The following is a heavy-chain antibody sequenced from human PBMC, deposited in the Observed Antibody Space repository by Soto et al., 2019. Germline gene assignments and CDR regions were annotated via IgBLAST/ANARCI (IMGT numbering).Heavy chain of an antibody. CDR2: INPGNGNT. D-gene: IGHD3-3*01. Sequence: ASVKVSCKASGYTFSTYAMNWVRQAPGQRLEWMGWINPGNGNTKYSPTFRGRVTITRDTSASTTYMEMSSLRSEDTAVYYCARDYYDFWSGLSASKYGMDVWGQGTTVTVSS. J-gene: IGHJ6*02. CDR1: GYTFSTYA. V-gene: IGHV1-3*01. CDR3: ARDYYDFWSGLSASKYGMDV.